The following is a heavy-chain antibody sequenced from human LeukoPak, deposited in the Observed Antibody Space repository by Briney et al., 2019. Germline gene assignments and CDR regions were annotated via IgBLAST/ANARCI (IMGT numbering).Heavy chain of an antibody. J-gene: IGHJ5*02. CDR1: GITFDDYA. Sequence: GRSLRLSCAASGITFDDYAMHWVRQAPGKGLEWVSGISWNSGSIGYADSVKGRFTISRDNAKNSLYPQMNSLRAEDTALYYCAKDFYDFWSGKGSWFDPWGQGTLVTVSS. D-gene: IGHD3-3*01. V-gene: IGHV3-9*01. CDR3: AKDFYDFWSGKGSWFDP. CDR2: ISWNSGSI.